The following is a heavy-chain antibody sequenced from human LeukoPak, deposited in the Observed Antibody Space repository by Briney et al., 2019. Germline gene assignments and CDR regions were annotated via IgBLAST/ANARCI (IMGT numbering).Heavy chain of an antibody. J-gene: IGHJ6*02. CDR3: ARDNTLIYYYGMDV. CDR1: GGSISSGGYY. CDR2: IYYRRST. V-gene: IGHV4-31*03. Sequence: SQTLSLTCTVSGGSISSGGYYWSWIRQHPGKGLEWIGYIYYRRSTYYNPSLKSRVTISVDTSRNQFSLKLSSVTAADTAVYYCARDNTLIYYYGMDVWGQGTTVTVSS.